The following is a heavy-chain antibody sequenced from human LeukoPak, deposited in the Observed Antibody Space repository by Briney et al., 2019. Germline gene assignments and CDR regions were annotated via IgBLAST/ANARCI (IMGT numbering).Heavy chain of an antibody. D-gene: IGHD1-26*01. V-gene: IGHV3-9*03. Sequence: GGSLRLSCAAPGFTFDDYAMHWVRQAPGKGLEWVSGISWNSGSIGYADSVKGRFTISRDNAKNSLYLQMNSLRAVDMALYYCAKDMQWELLVVGAFDIWGQGTMVTVSS. CDR2: ISWNSGSI. J-gene: IGHJ3*02. CDR1: GFTFDDYA. CDR3: AKDMQWELLVVGAFDI.